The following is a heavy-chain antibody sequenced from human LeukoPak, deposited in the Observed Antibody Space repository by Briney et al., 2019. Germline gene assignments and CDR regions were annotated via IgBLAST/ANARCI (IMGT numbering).Heavy chain of an antibody. Sequence: ASVKVSCKASGYTFTGYYMHWVRQAPGQGLEWMGWINPNSGGTNYAQKFQGWVTMTRDTSISTAYMELSRLRSDDTAVYYCARGGLGGSIAAAGLEFDYWGQGTLVTVSS. CDR2: INPNSGGT. J-gene: IGHJ4*02. CDR3: ARGGLGGSIAAAGLEFDY. D-gene: IGHD6-13*01. CDR1: GYTFTGYY. V-gene: IGHV1-2*04.